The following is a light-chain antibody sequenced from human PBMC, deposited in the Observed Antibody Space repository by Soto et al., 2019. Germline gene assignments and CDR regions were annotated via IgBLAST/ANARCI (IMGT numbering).Light chain of an antibody. CDR2: DAS. Sequence: EVVMTQSPVTLSVSPGERATLSCRASQSVSSNLAWYQQKSGQAPRLLIYDASTRATGIPARFSGSGSGTEFTLTISSMQSEDSAVYYCQQYNNWPPEHTFGQGTKLEIK. J-gene: IGKJ2*01. CDR3: QQYNNWPPEHT. CDR1: QSVSSN. V-gene: IGKV3-15*01.